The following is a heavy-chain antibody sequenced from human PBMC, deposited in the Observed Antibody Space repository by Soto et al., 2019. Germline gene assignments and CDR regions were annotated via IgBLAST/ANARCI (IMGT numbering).Heavy chain of an antibody. V-gene: IGHV1-2*04. CDR3: ARDLRAWYNWNDGEFDY. CDR1: GYTFTGYY. J-gene: IGHJ4*02. Sequence: QVQLVQSGAEVKKPGASVKVSCKASGYTFTGYYMHWVRQAPGQGLEWMGWINPNSGGTNYAQKFQGWVTMTRDTSISTAYMELSRLRSDDTAVYYCARDLRAWYNWNDGEFDYWGQGTLVTVSS. D-gene: IGHD1-1*01. CDR2: INPNSGGT.